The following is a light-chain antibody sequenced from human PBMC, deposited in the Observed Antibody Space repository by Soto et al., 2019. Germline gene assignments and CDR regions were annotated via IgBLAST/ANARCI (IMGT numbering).Light chain of an antibody. CDR2: AAS. CDR1: QSISSW. J-gene: IGKJ3*01. V-gene: IGKV1-39*01. CDR3: QQSYTNPLT. Sequence: DIQMTQSPSTMSASVGDRVTITCRASQSISSWLAWYQQKPGKAPKLLIYAASTLQSGVPSRFSASGSGTDFTLTINSLQLEDFATYYCQQSYTNPLTFGPGTKVDIK.